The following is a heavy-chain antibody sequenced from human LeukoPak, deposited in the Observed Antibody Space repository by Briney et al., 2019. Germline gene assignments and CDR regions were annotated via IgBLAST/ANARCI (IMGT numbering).Heavy chain of an antibody. CDR2: INSDGGIT. Sequence: PGGSLRLSCAASGFTFSRYWMHWARQAPGKGLVWVSRINSDGGITSYADSVKGRFTISRDNAKNTLYLQMNSLRADDTAVYYCARGNGKASDYWGQGTLVTVSS. D-gene: IGHD1-14*01. CDR3: ARGNGKASDY. CDR1: GFTFSRYW. V-gene: IGHV3-74*01. J-gene: IGHJ4*02.